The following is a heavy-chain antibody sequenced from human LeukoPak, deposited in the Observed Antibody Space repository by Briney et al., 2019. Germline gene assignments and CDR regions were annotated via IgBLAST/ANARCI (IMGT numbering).Heavy chain of an antibody. CDR1: GGSISSYY. CDR3: ARSSSGWYSNWFDP. V-gene: IGHV4-4*07. CDR2: IYTSGTI. Sequence: SETLSLTCTVSGGSISSYYWSWIRQPAGTALEWIGRIYTSGTITYNPSLKSRVTMSVDTSKNQFSLKLSSVTAADTAVYYCARSSSGWYSNWFDPWGQGTLVTVSS. D-gene: IGHD6-19*01. J-gene: IGHJ5*02.